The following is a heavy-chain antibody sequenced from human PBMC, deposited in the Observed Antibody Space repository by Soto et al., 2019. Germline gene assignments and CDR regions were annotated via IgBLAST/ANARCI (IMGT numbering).Heavy chain of an antibody. D-gene: IGHD1-26*01. CDR1: GGSISSYY. CDR3: ARISGSYYGDAFDI. J-gene: IGHJ3*02. V-gene: IGHV4-59*01. Sequence: SETLSLTCTVSGGSISSYYWSWIRRPPGKGLEWIGYIYYSGSTNYNPSLKSRVTISVDTSKNQFSLKLSSVTAADTAVYYCARISGSYYGDAFDIWGQGTMVTVSS. CDR2: IYYSGST.